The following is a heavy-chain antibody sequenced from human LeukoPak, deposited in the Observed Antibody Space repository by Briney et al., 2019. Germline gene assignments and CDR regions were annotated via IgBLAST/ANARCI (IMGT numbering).Heavy chain of an antibody. Sequence: SVKVSCKASGGTFSSHAISWVRQAPGQGLEWMGRIIPIFGTANYAQKFQGRVTITTDESTSTAYMELSSLRSEDTAVYYCARESYYDFGTGYNWFDPWGQGTLVTVSS. J-gene: IGHJ5*02. CDR1: GGTFSSHA. CDR3: ARESYYDFGTGYNWFDP. D-gene: IGHD3-3*01. CDR2: IIPIFGTA. V-gene: IGHV1-69*05.